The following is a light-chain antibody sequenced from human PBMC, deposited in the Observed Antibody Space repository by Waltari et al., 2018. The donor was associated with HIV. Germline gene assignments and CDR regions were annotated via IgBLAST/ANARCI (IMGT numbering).Light chain of an antibody. CDR1: TSDIGNNY. J-gene: IGLJ2*01. CDR2: KND. Sequence: QSVLTQTPSASGTPGQRVTISCSGSTSDIGNNYVYWFQQFPGTPPKVLIYKNDQRPSGVSDRFSASKSVTSASLAISGLRTEDESDFYCAAWDDIRSGWIFGGGTKLTVL. CDR3: AAWDDIRSGWI. V-gene: IGLV1-47*01.